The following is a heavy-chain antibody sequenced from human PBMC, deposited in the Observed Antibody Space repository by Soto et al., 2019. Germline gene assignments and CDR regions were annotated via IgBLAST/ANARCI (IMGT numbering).Heavy chain of an antibody. Sequence: SETLSLTCAVYGGSFSGYYWSWIRQPPGKGLEWIGEINHSGSTNYNPSLKSRVTISVDTSKNQFSLKLSSVTAADTAVYYCARGGSSWYFYYYGMDVWGQGTTVTVSS. D-gene: IGHD6-19*01. CDR2: INHSGST. V-gene: IGHV4-34*01. CDR3: ARGGSSWYFYYYGMDV. CDR1: GGSFSGYY. J-gene: IGHJ6*02.